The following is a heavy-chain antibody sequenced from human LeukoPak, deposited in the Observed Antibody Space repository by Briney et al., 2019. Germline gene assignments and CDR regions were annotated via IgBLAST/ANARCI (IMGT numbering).Heavy chain of an antibody. Sequence: GGSLRLSCAASGFTFSSYGMHWVRQAPGKGLEWVAVISYDGSNKYYADSVKGRFTISRDNSKNTLYLQMNSLRAEDTAVYYCAKDLDSSPYFDYWGQGTLVTVSS. V-gene: IGHV3-30*18. J-gene: IGHJ4*02. D-gene: IGHD6-13*01. CDR1: GFTFSSYG. CDR2: ISYDGSNK. CDR3: AKDLDSSPYFDY.